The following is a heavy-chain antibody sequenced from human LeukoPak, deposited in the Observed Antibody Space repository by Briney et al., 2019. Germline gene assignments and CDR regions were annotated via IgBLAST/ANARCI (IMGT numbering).Heavy chain of an antibody. D-gene: IGHD3-9*01. V-gene: IGHV3-23*01. J-gene: IGHJ6*02. CDR1: GFTFSSYA. Sequence: PGGSLRLSCAASGFTFSSYAMSWVRQAPGKGLEWVSAISGSDGSTYYADSVKGRFTISRDNSKNTLYLQMNSLRAEDTAVYYCARDSFDYSYYYHGMDVWGQGTTVTVSS. CDR2: ISGSDGST. CDR3: ARDSFDYSYYYHGMDV.